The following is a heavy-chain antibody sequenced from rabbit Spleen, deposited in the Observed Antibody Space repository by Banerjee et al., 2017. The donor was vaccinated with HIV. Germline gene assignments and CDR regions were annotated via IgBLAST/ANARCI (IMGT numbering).Heavy chain of an antibody. J-gene: IGHJ4*01. V-gene: IGHV1S40*01. CDR1: GVSFSISSY. CDR2: IDAGSSGFT. D-gene: IGHD5-1*01. Sequence: QSLEESGGDLVKPGASLTLTCTASGVSFSISSYMCWVRQAPGKGLEWIACIDAGSSGFTYFATWAKGRFTISKTSSTTVTLQMTSLTAADTATYFCARDLVTVIGWNFNLWGQGTLVTVS. CDR3: ARDLVTVIGWNFNL.